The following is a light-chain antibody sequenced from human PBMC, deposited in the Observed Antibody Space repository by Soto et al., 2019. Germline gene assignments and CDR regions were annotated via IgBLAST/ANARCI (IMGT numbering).Light chain of an antibody. CDR2: AAS. V-gene: IGKV1-9*01. J-gene: IGKJ4*01. Sequence: DIQLTQSPAFLSASLGDRVTISCRARQGISSRLAWYQQKPGKAPELLIYAASTLQSGVPSRFSGSGSGTEFTLTISSLQPEDFATYFCQHLNSYPRALSFGGGTQVEIK. CDR1: QGISSR. CDR3: QHLNSYPRALS.